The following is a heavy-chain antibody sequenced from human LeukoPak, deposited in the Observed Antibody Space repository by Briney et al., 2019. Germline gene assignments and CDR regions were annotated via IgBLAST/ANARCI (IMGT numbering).Heavy chain of an antibody. CDR3: ARVGGYSSSWYAHFDY. Sequence: KPSETLSLTCTVSDGSVSSGNYYWSWIRQPPGKGLEWIGYIYYSGSTYYNPSLKSRVTISVDTSKNQFSLKLSSVTAADTAVYYCARVGGYSSSWYAHFDYWGQGTLVTVSS. CDR1: DGSVSSGNYY. J-gene: IGHJ4*02. D-gene: IGHD6-13*01. V-gene: IGHV4-30-4*01. CDR2: IYYSGST.